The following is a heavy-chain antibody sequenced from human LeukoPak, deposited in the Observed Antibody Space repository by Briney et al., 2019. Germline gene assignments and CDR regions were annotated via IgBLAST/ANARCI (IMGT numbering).Heavy chain of an antibody. D-gene: IGHD3-10*02. J-gene: IGHJ4*02. CDR2: INHSGST. CDR1: GGSFSGYY. Sequence: PSETLSLTCAVYGGSFSGYYWSWIRQPPGKGLEWIGEINHSGSTNYNPSLESRVTISVDTSKNQFSLKLSSVTAADTAVYYCARHVHRFEYYFDYWGQGTLVTVSS. CDR3: ARHVHRFEYYFDY. V-gene: IGHV4-34*01.